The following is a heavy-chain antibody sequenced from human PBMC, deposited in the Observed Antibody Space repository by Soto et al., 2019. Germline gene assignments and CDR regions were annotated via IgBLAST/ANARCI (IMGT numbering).Heavy chain of an antibody. V-gene: IGHV4-59*01. CDR3: AVYRFGELFFDY. D-gene: IGHD3-10*01. CDR2: IYYSGST. CDR1: GGSISSYY. Sequence: PSETLSLTCTVSGGSISSYYWSWIRQPPGKGLEWIGYIYYSGSTNYNPSLKSRVTISVDTSKNQFSLKLSSVTAADTAVYYCAVYRFGELFFDYWGQGTLVTVSS. J-gene: IGHJ4*02.